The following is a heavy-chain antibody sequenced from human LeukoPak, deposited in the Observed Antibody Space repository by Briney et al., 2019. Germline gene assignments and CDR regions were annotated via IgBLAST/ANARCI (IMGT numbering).Heavy chain of an antibody. CDR3: ARWGSIAAARFDY. J-gene: IGHJ4*02. V-gene: IGHV4-59*01. Sequence: SETLSLTCTVSGGSISNYYWSWIRQPPGKGLEWIGYIYSSGSTNYNPPLKSRVTISVDTFKNHFSLNLSSVTAADTAVYYCARWGSIAAARFDYWGQGTLVTVSS. D-gene: IGHD6-13*01. CDR2: IYSSGST. CDR1: GGSISNYY.